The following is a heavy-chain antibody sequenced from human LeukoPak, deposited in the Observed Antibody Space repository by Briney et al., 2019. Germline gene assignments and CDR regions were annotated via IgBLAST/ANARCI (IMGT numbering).Heavy chain of an antibody. CDR2: IYYSGST. CDR1: GGSISSGGYY. Sequence: SETLSLTCTVSGGSISSGGYYWSWIRQHPGKGLEWIGYIYYSGSTYYNPSLKSRVTISVDTSKNQFSLKLSSVTAADTAVYYCARDGGASSIRLRGKFDPWGQGTLVTVSS. V-gene: IGHV4-31*03. CDR3: ARDGGASSIRLRGKFDP. D-gene: IGHD6-13*01. J-gene: IGHJ5*02.